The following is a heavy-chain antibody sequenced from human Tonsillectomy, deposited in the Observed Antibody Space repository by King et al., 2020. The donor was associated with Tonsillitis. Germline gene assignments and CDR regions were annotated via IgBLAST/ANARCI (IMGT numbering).Heavy chain of an antibody. V-gene: IGHV1-2*02. CDR3: AGKEYSTSLDS. Sequence: VQLVESGAEVKRPGASVKVSCKASGYTFIDYYIHWVRQAPGQGLEWMVWINPATGATNYGQKFQGGVIMTRETSISTAFMGLNRLTSDDTAVYYCAGKEYSTSLDSWGQGSLVIVSS. J-gene: IGHJ5*01. CDR1: GYTFIDYY. CDR2: INPATGAT. D-gene: IGHD6-6*01.